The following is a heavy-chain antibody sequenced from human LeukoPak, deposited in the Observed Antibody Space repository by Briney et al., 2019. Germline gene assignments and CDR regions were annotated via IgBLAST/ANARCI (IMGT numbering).Heavy chain of an antibody. J-gene: IGHJ4*02. V-gene: IGHV1-2*02. CDR2: INPNSGDT. Sequence: ASVKVSCKASGYTFTGYFIHWVRQAPGQGLEGMGWINPNSGDTHYAQKFQGRVTMTRNTSITTAYMELSGLRSDDTAVYYCARSSSEYYDFWSGYRYYFDYWGQGTLVTVSS. CDR1: GYTFTGYF. CDR3: ARSSSEYYDFWSGYRYYFDY. D-gene: IGHD3-3*01.